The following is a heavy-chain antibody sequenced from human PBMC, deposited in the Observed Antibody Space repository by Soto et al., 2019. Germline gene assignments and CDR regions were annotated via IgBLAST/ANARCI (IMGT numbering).Heavy chain of an antibody. CDR1: GYTFTSYY. J-gene: IGHJ6*02. CDR3: AIQTSYYYGSGSQGKKYYYYYGMDV. Sequence: ASVKVSCKXSGYTFTSYYMHWVRQAPGKGLEWMGIINHSGGSKSYAQKFQGRVTMTRDTSTSTVYMKLSSLRSEDTAVYYCAIQTSYYYGSGSQGKKYYYYYGMDVWGQGTTVTVSS. CDR2: INHSGGSK. V-gene: IGHV1-46*01. D-gene: IGHD3-10*01.